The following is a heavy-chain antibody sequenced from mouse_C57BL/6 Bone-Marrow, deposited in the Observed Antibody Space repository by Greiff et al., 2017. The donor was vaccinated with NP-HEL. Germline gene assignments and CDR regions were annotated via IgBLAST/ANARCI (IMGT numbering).Heavy chain of an antibody. CDR3: ARHDYYGSSYVWFAY. V-gene: IGHV5-12*01. Sequence: EVKLMESGGGLVQPGGSLKLSCAASGFTFSDYYMYWVRQTPEKRLEWVAYISNGGGSTYYPDTVKGRFTISRDNAKNTLYLQMSRLKSEDTAMYYCARHDYYGSSYVWFAYWGQGTLVTVSA. J-gene: IGHJ3*01. CDR2: ISNGGGST. D-gene: IGHD1-1*01. CDR1: GFTFSDYY.